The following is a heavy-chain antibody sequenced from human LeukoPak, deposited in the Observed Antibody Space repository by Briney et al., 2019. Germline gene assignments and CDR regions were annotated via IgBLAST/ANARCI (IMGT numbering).Heavy chain of an antibody. CDR1: GGSISSYY. CDR2: IYYSGST. V-gene: IGHV4-59*01. Sequence: SETLSLTCTVSGGSISSYYWSWIRQPPGKGLEWIGYIYYSGSTNYNPPLKSRVTISVDTSKNQFSLKLSSVTAADTAVYYCARAQGSSGYYYVWAFDIWGQGTMVTVSS. J-gene: IGHJ3*02. D-gene: IGHD3-22*01. CDR3: ARAQGSSGYYYVWAFDI.